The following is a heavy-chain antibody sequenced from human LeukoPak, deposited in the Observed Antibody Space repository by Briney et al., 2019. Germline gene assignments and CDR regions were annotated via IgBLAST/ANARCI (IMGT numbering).Heavy chain of an antibody. D-gene: IGHD6-6*01. J-gene: IGHJ5*02. CDR3: ARHRLRGSSSSGFGDWFDP. Sequence: SETLSLTCTVSGGSISSYYWGWIRQPPGKGLEWIGSIYYSGSTYYNPSLKSRVTISVDTSKNQFSLKLSSVTAADTAVYYCARHRLRGSSSSGFGDWFDPWGQGTLVTVSS. CDR2: IYYSGST. CDR1: GGSISSYY. V-gene: IGHV4-39*01.